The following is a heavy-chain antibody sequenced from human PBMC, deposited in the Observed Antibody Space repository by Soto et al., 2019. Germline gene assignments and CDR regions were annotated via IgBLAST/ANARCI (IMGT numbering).Heavy chain of an antibody. J-gene: IGHJ5*02. V-gene: IGHV4-30-2*01. CDR1: GGSISSGGYF. D-gene: IGHD3-10*01. CDR2: MYHSGST. Sequence: SETLSLTCAVSGGSISSGGYFWSWIRQPPGKGLEWIGYMYHSGSTYYNPSLKSRVTISIDRSKNQFSLKLSSVTAADTAVYYCAGRIYGLRDGFDPWGQGTLVTVSS. CDR3: AGRIYGLRDGFDP.